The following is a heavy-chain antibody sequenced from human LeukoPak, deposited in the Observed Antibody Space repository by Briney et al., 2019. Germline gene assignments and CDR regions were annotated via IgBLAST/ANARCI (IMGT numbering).Heavy chain of an antibody. CDR3: ASGPREYYDFWSGYSAFDY. Sequence: SETLSLTCAVSGGSISSSNWWSWVRQPPGKGLEWIGEIYHSGSTNYNPSLKSRVTISVDKSKNQFSLKLSSVTAADTAAYYCASGPREYYDFWSGYSAFDYWGQGTLVTVSS. CDR1: GGSISSSNW. CDR2: IYHSGST. V-gene: IGHV4-4*02. J-gene: IGHJ4*02. D-gene: IGHD3-3*01.